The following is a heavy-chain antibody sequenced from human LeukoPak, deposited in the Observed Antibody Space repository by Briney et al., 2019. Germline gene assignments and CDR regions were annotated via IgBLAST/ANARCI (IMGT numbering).Heavy chain of an antibody. D-gene: IGHD3-10*01. CDR1: GFTFSSYG. Sequence: GGSLRLSCSASGFTFSSYGMRWVRQAPGKGLEWVANIKQDGSEKYYVESVKGRFTISRDNAKNSLYLQMNSLRAEDTAVYYCAREAPIFDSGSYYKSLGYWGQGTLVTVSS. CDR3: AREAPIFDSGSYYKSLGY. J-gene: IGHJ4*02. CDR2: IKQDGSEK. V-gene: IGHV3-7*01.